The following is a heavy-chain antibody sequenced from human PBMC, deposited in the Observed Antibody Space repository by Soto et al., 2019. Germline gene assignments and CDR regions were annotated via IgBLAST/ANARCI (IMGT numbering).Heavy chain of an antibody. J-gene: IGHJ6*02. D-gene: IGHD6-6*01. CDR3: AKDLTARTQYYYYGMDV. CDR2: ISYDGSNK. Sequence: GGSLRLSCAASGFTFSRYGMHWVRQAPGKGLEWVAVISYDGSNKYYADSVKGRFTISRDNSKNTLYLQMNSLRAEDTAVYYCAKDLTARTQYYYYGMDVWGQGTTVTVSS. CDR1: GFTFSRYG. V-gene: IGHV3-30*18.